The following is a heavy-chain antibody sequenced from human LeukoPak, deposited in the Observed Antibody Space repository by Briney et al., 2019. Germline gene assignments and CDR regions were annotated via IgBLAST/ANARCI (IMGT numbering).Heavy chain of an antibody. J-gene: IGHJ4*02. CDR1: GYTFTGYY. D-gene: IGHD5-24*01. CDR3: ARLAEDGYNILYYFDY. CDR2: INPNSGGT. V-gene: IGHV1-2*02. Sequence: ASVKVSCKASGYTFTGYYMHWVRQAHGQGLEWMGWINPNSGGTNYAQKFQGRVTMTRDTSISTAYMELSRLRSDDTAVYYCARLAEDGYNILYYFDYWGQGTLVTVSS.